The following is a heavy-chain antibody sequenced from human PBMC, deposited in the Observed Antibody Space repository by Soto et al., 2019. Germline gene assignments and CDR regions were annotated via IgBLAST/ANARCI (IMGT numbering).Heavy chain of an antibody. CDR1: GGSISSYY. D-gene: IGHD3-22*01. CDR3: ARDWYYSDSTGYYHDVFDI. Sequence: SETLSLTCTVSGGSISSYYLRWIRQPPGKGLEWIGYIYYSGSTYYNPSLKSRITISVDTSKNQFSLKLSSVTAADTAVYYCARDWYYSDSTGYYHDVFDIWGQGTMVTVSS. V-gene: IGHV4-59*12. J-gene: IGHJ3*02. CDR2: IYYSGST.